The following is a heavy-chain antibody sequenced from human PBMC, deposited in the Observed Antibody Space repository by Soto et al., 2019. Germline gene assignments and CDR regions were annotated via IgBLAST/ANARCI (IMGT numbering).Heavy chain of an antibody. CDR3: AREGKDWQFDY. J-gene: IGHJ4*02. D-gene: IGHD3-9*01. CDR2: ISSSSSYI. CDR1: GFTFSSYS. Sequence: GGSLRLSCAASGFTFSSYSINWVRQAPGKGLEWVSSISSSSSYIYYADSVKGRFTISVDNAKNSLFLQLNSLRVEDTAVYYCAREGKDWQFDYWGQGTLVTVSS. V-gene: IGHV3-21*01.